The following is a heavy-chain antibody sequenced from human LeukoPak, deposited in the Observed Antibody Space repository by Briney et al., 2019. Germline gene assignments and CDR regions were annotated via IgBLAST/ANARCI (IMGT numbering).Heavy chain of an antibody. J-gene: IGHJ3*02. CDR1: ELTFSSYS. D-gene: IGHD6-6*01. V-gene: IGHV3-21*01. CDR2: MSSCSTYI. CDR3: GRVGGRSKAAKGDAFDS. Sequence: GGSLRLSCAASELTFSSYSMNCVRRAPGKGREWVSCMSSCSTYIYYADSGKGRFTISRHNAQTSMSLQMQSLRAEDTAVYYCGRVGGRSKAAKGDAFDSWGQGTMVTVSS.